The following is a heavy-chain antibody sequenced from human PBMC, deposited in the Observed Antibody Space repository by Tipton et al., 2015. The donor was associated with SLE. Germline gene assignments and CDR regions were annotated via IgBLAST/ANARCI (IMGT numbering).Heavy chain of an antibody. CDR1: GFTLSNYW. V-gene: IGHV3-74*01. J-gene: IGHJ4*02. CDR3: ARSEMATITY. D-gene: IGHD5-24*01. CDR2: INNDGSGA. Sequence: SLRLSCAASGFTLSNYWMFWVRQAPGKGLVWVSRINNDGSGAWYAESVKGRFTISRDNARNTLYLQMNSVRVEDTAVHYCARSEMATITYWGQGTLVTVSS.